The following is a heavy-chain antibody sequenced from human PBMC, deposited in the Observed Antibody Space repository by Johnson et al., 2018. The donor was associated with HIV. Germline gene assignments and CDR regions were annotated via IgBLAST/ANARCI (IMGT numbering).Heavy chain of an antibody. CDR2: IYSGGTT. J-gene: IGHJ3*02. V-gene: IGHV3-NL1*01. D-gene: IGHD6-6*01. CDR3: AKDRIPSIAAFNRDAFDI. CDR1: GFTFSSYA. Sequence: QVQLLESGGGLVQPGGSLRLSCAASGFTFSSYAMHWVRQAPGKGLEWVAVIYSGGTTYYADSVKGRFTISRDISKNTLYLQMNSLRAEDTAVYYCAKDRIPSIAAFNRDAFDIWGQGTMVTVSS.